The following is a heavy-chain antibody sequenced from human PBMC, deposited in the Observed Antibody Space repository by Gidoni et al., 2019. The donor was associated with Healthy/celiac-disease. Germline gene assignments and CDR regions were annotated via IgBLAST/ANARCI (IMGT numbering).Heavy chain of an antibody. CDR1: GFTFDDYP. Sequence: EVQLVESGGGLVQPGRSLRLSCAASGFTFDDYPRHWVRQAPGKGLEWVSVISWNSGSIGYADSVKGRFTISRDNAKNSLYLQMNSLRAEDTALYYCAKGPRYDGLYWLKTYFDYWGQGTLVTVSS. V-gene: IGHV3-9*01. J-gene: IGHJ4*02. D-gene: IGHD2-8*02. CDR3: AKGPRYDGLYWLKTYFDY. CDR2: ISWNSGSI.